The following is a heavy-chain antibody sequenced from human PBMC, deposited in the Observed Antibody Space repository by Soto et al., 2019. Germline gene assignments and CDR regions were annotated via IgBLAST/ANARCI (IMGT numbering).Heavy chain of an antibody. CDR3: AKGVSQYTPLALFDY. D-gene: IGHD5-18*01. CDR2: ISGSDGRT. J-gene: IGHJ4*02. CDR1: GFTFSSYA. V-gene: IGHV3-23*01. Sequence: PGGSLRLSCAASGFTFSSYAMSWVRQAPGKGLEWVSTISGSDGRTYSTDSVKGRFTISRDNSRNTAYLQMNSLRVEDTAVYYCAKGVSQYTPLALFDYWGRGTLVIVSS.